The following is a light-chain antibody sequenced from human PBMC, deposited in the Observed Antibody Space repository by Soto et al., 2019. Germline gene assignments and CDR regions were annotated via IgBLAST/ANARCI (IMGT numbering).Light chain of an antibody. J-gene: IGKJ5*01. CDR1: QFVTSGH. CDR2: DAS. V-gene: IGKV3-20*01. CDR3: QQYGGSVT. Sequence: EIVLTQSPATLSLSPGEGATLSCRASQFVTSGHLAWYQQKPGQAPRLLIYDASTRATGIPDRFSGSGSGTDFSLTISRLEPEDFAVYYCQQYGGSVTFGQGTRLEIK.